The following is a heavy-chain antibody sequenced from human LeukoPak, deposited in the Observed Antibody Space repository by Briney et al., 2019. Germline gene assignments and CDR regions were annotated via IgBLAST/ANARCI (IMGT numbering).Heavy chain of an antibody. V-gene: IGHV4-38-2*01. CDR2: IYHSGST. CDR1: GYSISSGYY. CDR3: ARLGTTVTYWFDP. J-gene: IGHJ5*02. Sequence: PSETLSLTCAVSGYSISSGYYWGWIRRPPGKGLEWIGNIYHSGSTYYNPSLKSRVAMSVDTSKNQFSLKLTSLTAADTAVYYCARLGTTVTYWFDPWGQGTLVTVSS. D-gene: IGHD4-17*01.